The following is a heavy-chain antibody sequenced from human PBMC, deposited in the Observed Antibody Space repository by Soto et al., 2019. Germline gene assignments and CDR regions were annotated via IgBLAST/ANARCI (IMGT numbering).Heavy chain of an antibody. Sequence: QVQLVQSGAEVRKPGSSVKVSCKASGGTFSRHAISWVRQAPGQGLEWMGGIIPIFGTANHAQKFQGRVTIIADDSTSTVYMEWSSLRAEDTAMYYCARGWGYDSNDYYYAYWGQGTLVIVSS. J-gene: IGHJ4*02. D-gene: IGHD3-22*01. CDR1: GGTFSRHA. V-gene: IGHV1-69*01. CDR2: IIPIFGTA. CDR3: ARGWGYDSNDYYYAY.